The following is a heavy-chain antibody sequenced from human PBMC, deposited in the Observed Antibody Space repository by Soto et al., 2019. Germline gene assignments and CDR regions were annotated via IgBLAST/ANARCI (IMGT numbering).Heavy chain of an antibody. D-gene: IGHD4-17*01. Sequence: ASVKVSCKASGGTFSSYAISWVRQAPGQGLEWMGGIIPIFGTANYAQKFQGRVTITADESTSTAYMGLSSLRSEDTAVYYCARGLDYGDSSFDYWGQGTLVTVSS. J-gene: IGHJ4*02. CDR1: GGTFSSYA. CDR2: IIPIFGTA. V-gene: IGHV1-69*13. CDR3: ARGLDYGDSSFDY.